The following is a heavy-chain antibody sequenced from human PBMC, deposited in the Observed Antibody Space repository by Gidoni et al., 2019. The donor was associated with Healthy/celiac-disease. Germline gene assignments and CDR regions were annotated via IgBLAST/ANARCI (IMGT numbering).Heavy chain of an antibody. V-gene: IGHV4-39*01. CDR3: ARLPWGYGGNYDDAFDI. D-gene: IGHD4-17*01. J-gene: IGHJ3*02. Sequence: QLQLQESGPGLVKPSETLSLTCTVSGGSISSSSYYWCWIRQPPGKGLEWIGSIYYSGSTYYNQSLKSRVTISVDTSKNQFSLKLSAVTAADTDVYYCARLPWGYGGNYDDAFDIWGQGKMVTVSS. CDR1: GGSISSSSYY. CDR2: IYYSGST.